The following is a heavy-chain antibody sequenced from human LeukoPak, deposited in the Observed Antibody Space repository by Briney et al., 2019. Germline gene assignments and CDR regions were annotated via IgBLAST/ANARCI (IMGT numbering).Heavy chain of an antibody. CDR3: ARDSVLDY. Sequence: PGGSLRLSCSASEFTFSGYTMNWVRQAPGKGLEWVSSISSTSGYIYYADSLKGRFTISRDNAKNSLYLQMNSLRDEDTVVYYCARDSVLDYWGQGTLVTVSS. CDR2: ISSTSGYI. V-gene: IGHV3-21*01. J-gene: IGHJ4*02. D-gene: IGHD2-8*02. CDR1: EFTFSGYT.